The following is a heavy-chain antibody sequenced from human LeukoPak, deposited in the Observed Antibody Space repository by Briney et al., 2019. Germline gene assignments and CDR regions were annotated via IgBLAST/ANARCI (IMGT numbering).Heavy chain of an antibody. D-gene: IGHD5-18*01. Sequence: ASVKVSCKASGYTFTSYGISWVRQAPGQGLEWMGWIGAYNGNTNYAQTLQGRVTMTTDTSTSTAYMELRSLRSDDTAVYYCARATSGYSTYYFDYWGQGTLVTVSS. CDR1: GYTFTSYG. CDR3: ARATSGYSTYYFDY. CDR2: IGAYNGNT. V-gene: IGHV1-18*01. J-gene: IGHJ4*02.